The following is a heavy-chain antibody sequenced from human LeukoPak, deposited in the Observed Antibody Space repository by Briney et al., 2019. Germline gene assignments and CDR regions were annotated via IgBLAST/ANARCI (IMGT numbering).Heavy chain of an antibody. D-gene: IGHD3-10*01. CDR3: ARGITMVRGVSRPFDY. V-gene: IGHV4-34*01. Sequence: SETLSLTCAVYGGSFSGYYWSWIRQPPGKGLEWIGGINYSGSTNYNPSLKSRVTISVDTSKNQFSLKLSSVTAADTAVYYCARGITMVRGVSRPFDYWGQGTLVTVSS. CDR1: GGSFSGYY. J-gene: IGHJ4*02. CDR2: INYSGST.